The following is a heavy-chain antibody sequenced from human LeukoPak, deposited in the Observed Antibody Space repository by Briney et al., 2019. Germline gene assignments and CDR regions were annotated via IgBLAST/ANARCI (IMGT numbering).Heavy chain of an antibody. Sequence: ASVKVSCRASGYTLTSYFLQWLRQAPGQGLEWMGIINPSGGSASYAQKFQGRVTMTSDTSTSTVYMELSSLRSEDTAIYYCARDGSGTNGGAKYYWGQGTLVTVSS. CDR2: INPSGGSA. CDR1: GYTLTSYF. D-gene: IGHD3-10*01. V-gene: IGHV1-46*01. J-gene: IGHJ4*02. CDR3: ARDGSGTNGGAKYY.